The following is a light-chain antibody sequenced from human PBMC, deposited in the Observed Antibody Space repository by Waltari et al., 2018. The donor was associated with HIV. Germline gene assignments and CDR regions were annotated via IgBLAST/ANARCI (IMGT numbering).Light chain of an antibody. V-gene: IGLV2-14*03. CDR1: SSDIGSFNY. CDR3: SSYTITNTWV. J-gene: IGLJ3*02. Sequence: QSVLTQPASLSGSPGQSITISCAGSSSDIGSFNYVSCYRHHPGEAPKLIIYDVAKRPSGVSDRFSASKAGEAASLTISGLQAEDEALYYCSSYTITNTWVFGGGTTLTVL. CDR2: DVA.